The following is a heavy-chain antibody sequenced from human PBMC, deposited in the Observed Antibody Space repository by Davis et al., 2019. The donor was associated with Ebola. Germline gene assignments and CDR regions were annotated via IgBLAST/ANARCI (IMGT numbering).Heavy chain of an antibody. V-gene: IGHV4-59*01. CDR1: GGSISSYY. Sequence: PGGPLRLSCTVSGGSISSYYWSWIRQPPGKGLEWIGYIYYSGSTNYNPSLKSRVTISVDTSKNQFSLKLSSVTAADTAVYYCARKKYSGSDLSFDYWGQGTLVTVSS. CDR3: ARKKYSGSDLSFDY. D-gene: IGHD1-26*01. CDR2: IYYSGST. J-gene: IGHJ4*02.